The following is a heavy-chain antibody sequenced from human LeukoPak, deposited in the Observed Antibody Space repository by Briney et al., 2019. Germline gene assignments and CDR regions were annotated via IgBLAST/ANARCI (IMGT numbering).Heavy chain of an antibody. CDR3: ARTIAQYTNTWLYYYYGLDV. J-gene: IGHJ6*02. CDR1: GFLFRRFA. V-gene: IGHV3-23*01. D-gene: IGHD6-13*01. CDR2: ICGGGEDT. Sequence: PGGSLRLSCTASGFLFRRFAMSWVRQSPGQGLECVLSICGGGEDTYYADSVKGWFTISRDNSETTLYLQMNSLGADDTALYYCARTIAQYTNTWLYYYYGLDVWGQGTTVTVSS.